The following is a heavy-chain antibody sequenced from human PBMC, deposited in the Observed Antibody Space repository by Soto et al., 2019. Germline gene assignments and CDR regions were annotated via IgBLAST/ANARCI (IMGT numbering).Heavy chain of an antibody. Sequence: SETLSLTCPVSGGSISSYYWSWIRQPPGKGLEWIGYIYYSGSTNYNPSLKSRVTISVDTSKNQFSLKLSSVTAADTAVYYCARVPSYYYYGMDVWGQGTTVTVSS. J-gene: IGHJ6*02. V-gene: IGHV4-59*01. CDR3: ARVPSYYYYGMDV. CDR1: GGSISSYY. CDR2: IYYSGST.